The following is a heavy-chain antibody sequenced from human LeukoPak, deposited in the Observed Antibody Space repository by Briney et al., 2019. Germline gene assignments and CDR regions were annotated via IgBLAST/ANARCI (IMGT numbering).Heavy chain of an antibody. CDR1: GYTFTSYY. V-gene: IGHV1-46*01. J-gene: IGHJ6*03. CDR3: ARESGSYSFHYYYYMDV. D-gene: IGHD1-26*01. CDR2: INPGGGST. Sequence: ASVKVSCKASGYTFTSYYMHWVRQAPGQGLEWMGIINPGGGSTSYAQKFQGRVTMTRDMSTSTVYMELSSLRSEDTAVYYCARESGSYSFHYYYYMDVWGKGTTVTVSS.